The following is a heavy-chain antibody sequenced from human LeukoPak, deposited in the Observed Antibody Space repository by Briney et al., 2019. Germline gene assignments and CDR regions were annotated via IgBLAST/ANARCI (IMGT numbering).Heavy chain of an antibody. V-gene: IGHV1-18*01. CDR1: GYTFTSYG. Sequence: ASVKVSCKASGYTFTSYGISWVRQAPGQGLEWMGWISAYNGNTNYAQKLQGRVTMTTDTSTSTAYMELRSLRSDDTAVYYCARDHFLLMITFGGVIPLGDWGQGTLVTVSS. D-gene: IGHD3-16*02. CDR3: ARDHFLLMITFGGVIPLGD. J-gene: IGHJ4*02. CDR2: ISAYNGNT.